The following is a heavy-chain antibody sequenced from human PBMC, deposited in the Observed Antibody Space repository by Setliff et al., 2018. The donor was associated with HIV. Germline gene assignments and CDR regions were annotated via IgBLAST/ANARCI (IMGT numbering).Heavy chain of an antibody. Sequence: KPSETLSLTCAVYGGSFSGYYWSWIRQPPGKGLEWIGEINHSGSTNYNPSLKSRVTISVDTSKNQFSLKLSSVTAADTAVYYCARRARDSSGYYYSYRHYYYYMDVWGKGTKVTVSS. V-gene: IGHV4-34*01. J-gene: IGHJ6*03. D-gene: IGHD3-22*01. CDR1: GGSFSGYY. CDR2: INHSGST. CDR3: ARRARDSSGYYYSYRHYYYYMDV.